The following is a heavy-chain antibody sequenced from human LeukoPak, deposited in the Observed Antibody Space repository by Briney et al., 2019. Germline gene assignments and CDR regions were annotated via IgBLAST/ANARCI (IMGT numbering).Heavy chain of an antibody. J-gene: IGHJ4*02. V-gene: IGHV1-69*13. CDR1: GGTFSSYA. CDR2: IIPIFGTA. CDR3: ARERITMLGGLTFPLFDY. Sequence: GASVKVSCKASGGTFSSYAISWVRQAPGQGLEWVGGIIPIFGTANYAQKFQGRVTITADESTSTAYMELSSLRSEDTAVYYCARERITMLGGLTFPLFDYWGQGTLVTVSS. D-gene: IGHD3-10*01.